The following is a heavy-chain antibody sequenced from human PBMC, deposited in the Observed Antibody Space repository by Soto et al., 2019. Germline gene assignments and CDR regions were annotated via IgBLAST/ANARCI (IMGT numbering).Heavy chain of an antibody. J-gene: IGHJ6*02. Sequence: GASVKVSCKASGYTFTSYAMHWVRQAPGQRLEWMGWINAGNGNTKYSQKFQGRVTINRDTSASTAYMELSSLRSEDTAVYYWAREDPATYYGMDVWGQGTTVTVSS. CDR1: GYTFTSYA. CDR2: INAGNGNT. V-gene: IGHV1-3*01. CDR3: AREDPATYYGMDV.